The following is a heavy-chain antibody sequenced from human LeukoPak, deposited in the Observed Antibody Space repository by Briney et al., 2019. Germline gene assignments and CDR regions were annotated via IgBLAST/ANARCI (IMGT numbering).Heavy chain of an antibody. D-gene: IGHD3-22*01. CDR2: IWYDGSNK. CDR1: GFTFSSYG. CDR3: ARDAEAYYYDSSGYYGGYYFDY. V-gene: IGHV3-33*01. J-gene: IGHJ4*02. Sequence: PGGSLRLSCAASGFTFSSYGMHWVRQAPGKGLEWVAVIWYDGSNKYYADSVKGRFTISRDNSKNTLYLQMNSLRAEDTAVYYCARDAEAYYYDSSGYYGGYYFDYWGQGTLVTASS.